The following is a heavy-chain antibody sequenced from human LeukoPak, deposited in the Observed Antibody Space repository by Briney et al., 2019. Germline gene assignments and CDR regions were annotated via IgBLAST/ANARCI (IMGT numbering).Heavy chain of an antibody. D-gene: IGHD3-10*01. CDR1: GYTFTNYY. J-gene: IGHJ4*02. Sequence: ASVKVSCKACGYTFTNYYMNWVRQAPGQGLEWMGIINPSGGSTSYAQKYQGRVTMTRDTSTSTVYMKLSSLRSEDTAVYFCARVDAEGSGVKYFDYWGQGHLVIVSS. CDR2: INPSGGST. CDR3: ARVDAEGSGVKYFDY. V-gene: IGHV1-46*01.